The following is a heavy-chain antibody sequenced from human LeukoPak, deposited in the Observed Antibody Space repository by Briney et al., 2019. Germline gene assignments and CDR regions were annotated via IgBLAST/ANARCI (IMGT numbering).Heavy chain of an antibody. D-gene: IGHD1-26*01. CDR3: TTALSGYSGSYFDY. V-gene: IGHV3-15*01. CDR2: IKRRTDGGTT. Sequence: GGSLRLSCAASGFTFNNARMSWVRQAPGKGLEWVGRIKRRTDGGTTDYAAPVKGRFTISRDDSKNTLYLQMNSLKTEDTAVYYCTTALSGYSGSYFDYWGQGTLVTVSS. J-gene: IGHJ4*02. CDR1: GFTFNNAR.